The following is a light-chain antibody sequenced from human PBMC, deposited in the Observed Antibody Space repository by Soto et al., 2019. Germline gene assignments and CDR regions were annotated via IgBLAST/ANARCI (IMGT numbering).Light chain of an antibody. J-gene: IGLJ1*01. V-gene: IGLV2-14*01. Sequence: QSALTQPASVSGSPGQSITISCTGTSSDVGGYNYVSWYQQHPGRAPKLMIYDVSNRPSGVSNRFSGSKSGNTASLTISGLQAEDEADYYCSSCTGSSTVFGTGTKVTVL. CDR2: DVS. CDR3: SSCTGSSTV. CDR1: SSDVGGYNY.